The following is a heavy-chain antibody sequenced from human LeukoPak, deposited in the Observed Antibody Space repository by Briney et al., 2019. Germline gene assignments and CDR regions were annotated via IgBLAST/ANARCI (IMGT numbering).Heavy chain of an antibody. J-gene: IGHJ3*02. V-gene: IGHV3-7*01. CDR3: ARDQGDIAVAGTGAFDI. D-gene: IGHD6-19*01. CDR1: GFTFSSYW. Sequence: GGSLRLSCAASGFTFSSYWMSWVRQAPGKRREWVANIKQDGSEKYYVDSVKGRFTISRDNAKNSLYLQMNSLRAEDTAVYYCARDQGDIAVAGTGAFDIWGQGTMVTVSS. CDR2: IKQDGSEK.